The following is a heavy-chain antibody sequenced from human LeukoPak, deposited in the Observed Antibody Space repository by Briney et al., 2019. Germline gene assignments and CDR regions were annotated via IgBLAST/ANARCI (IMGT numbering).Heavy chain of an antibody. Sequence: SETLSLTCTVSGGSISSYYWSWLRQPPGKGLEWIGYIYYSGSTNYNPSLKSRVTISVDTSKNQFSLKLSSVTAADTAVYYCAREYSSGGSCYGYFDYWGQGTLVTVSS. CDR1: GGSISSYY. CDR2: IYYSGST. V-gene: IGHV4-59*01. CDR3: AREYSSGGSCYGYFDY. D-gene: IGHD2-15*01. J-gene: IGHJ4*02.